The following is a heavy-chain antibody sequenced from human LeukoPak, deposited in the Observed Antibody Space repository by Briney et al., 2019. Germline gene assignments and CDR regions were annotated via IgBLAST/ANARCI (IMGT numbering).Heavy chain of an antibody. CDR2: MNPNSGNA. CDR3: ARGPLGWFDP. D-gene: IGHD3-10*01. Sequence: ASVKVSGKASGYTFSSYDINWVRQATGQGLQWMGWMNPNSGNAGYAQKFQGRVTMTRNTSISTAYMELSSLRSEDTAVYYCARGPLGWFDPWGQGTLVTVSS. J-gene: IGHJ5*02. V-gene: IGHV1-8*01. CDR1: GYTFSSYD.